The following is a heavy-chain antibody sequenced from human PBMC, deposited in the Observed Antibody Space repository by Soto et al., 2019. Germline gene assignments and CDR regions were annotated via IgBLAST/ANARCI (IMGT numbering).Heavy chain of an antibody. CDR3: AKQAEHSSDPFDY. CDR1: GFTFSSSA. Sequence: EVLLLESGGGLVQPGGSLRLSCAASGFTFSSSAMSWFRQAPGKGLEWVSRISGGGYTTYYADSVKGRFTISRDNSKNTLYLQMNSLRVEDSAVYYFAKQAEHSSDPFDYWGQGTLVTVSS. CDR2: ISGGGYTT. J-gene: IGHJ4*02. V-gene: IGHV3-23*01. D-gene: IGHD6-19*01.